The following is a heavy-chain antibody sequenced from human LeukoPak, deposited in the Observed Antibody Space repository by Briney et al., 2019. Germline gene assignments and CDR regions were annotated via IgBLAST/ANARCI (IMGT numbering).Heavy chain of an antibody. CDR2: ISSDSNYK. CDR1: GFTFSSYS. Sequence: GGSLRLSCAASGFTFSSYSLDWVRQAPGKGLEWVSSISSDSNYKYYADSVKGRFTISRDNAKHSLYLQMNSLGAEDTAVYYCARNRVVVAPAAPDYWGQGTLVTVSS. V-gene: IGHV3-21*01. D-gene: IGHD2-2*01. J-gene: IGHJ4*02. CDR3: ARNRVVVAPAAPDY.